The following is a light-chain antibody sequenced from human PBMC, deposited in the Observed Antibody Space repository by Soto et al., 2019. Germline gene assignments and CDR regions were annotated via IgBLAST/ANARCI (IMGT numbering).Light chain of an antibody. V-gene: IGKV2-28*01. J-gene: IGKJ2*01. CDR1: QSLLDRLGFNY. CDR3: MQALETSYT. Sequence: DLVLTQSPLSLPVTPGEVASISCRSSQSLLDRLGFNYLDWYVQKPGQSPQLLIYMSSNRSSGVPDRFSGSGSGTDFTLRISNVEAEDVGVYYCMQALETSYTFGQGTKVHIK. CDR2: MSS.